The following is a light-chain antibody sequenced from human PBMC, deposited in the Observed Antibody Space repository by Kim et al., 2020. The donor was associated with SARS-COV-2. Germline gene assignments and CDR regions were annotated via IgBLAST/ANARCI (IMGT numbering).Light chain of an antibody. Sequence: ATINCKSSQSVLYSSNNQNYLAWYQQKPGQPPKLLIYWASTREYGVRDRFSGSGSGTDFTLTISSLQAEDVAVYYCQQYYTTPYTFGQGTKLEI. CDR2: WAS. CDR1: QSVLYSSNNQNY. CDR3: QQYYTTPYT. J-gene: IGKJ2*01. V-gene: IGKV4-1*01.